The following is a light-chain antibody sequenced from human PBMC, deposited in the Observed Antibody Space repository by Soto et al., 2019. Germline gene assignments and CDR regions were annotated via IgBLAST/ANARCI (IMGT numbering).Light chain of an antibody. CDR1: QSVSSY. CDR3: QQRSNWPT. CDR2: DTY. V-gene: IGKV3-11*01. Sequence: EIVLTQSPATLSLSPGERATLSCRASQSVSSYLAWYQQKPGQAPRLLIYDTYLRATGIPASFSGSGSWTDFLLSISSLETEDFALYYCQQRSNWPTYCGGTKVEIK. J-gene: IGKJ4*01.